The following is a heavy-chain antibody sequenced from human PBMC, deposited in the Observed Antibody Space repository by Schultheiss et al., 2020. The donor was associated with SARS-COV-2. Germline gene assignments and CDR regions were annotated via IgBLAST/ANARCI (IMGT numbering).Heavy chain of an antibody. CDR2: ISGSGGST. V-gene: IGHV3-23*01. CDR1: GFTFSSYA. D-gene: IGHD2-2*01. Sequence: GGSLRLSCAASGFTFSSYAMSWVRQAPGKGLEWVSAISGSGGSTYYADSVKGRFTISRDNSKNTLYLQMNSLRAEDTAVYYCARRGYCSSTSCPVYYYYMDVWGKGTTVTVSS. J-gene: IGHJ6*03. CDR3: ARRGYCSSTSCPVYYYYMDV.